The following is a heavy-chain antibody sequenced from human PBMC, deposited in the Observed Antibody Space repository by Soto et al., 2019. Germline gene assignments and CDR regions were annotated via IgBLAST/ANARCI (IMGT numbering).Heavy chain of an antibody. CDR3: AKDLFLVPAAPFDY. V-gene: IGHV3-9*01. Sequence: GGSLRLSCAASGFTFDDYAMHWVRQAPGKGLEWVSGISWNSGSIGYADSVKGRFTISRDNAKNSLYLQMNRLRAEDTALYYCAKDLFLVPAAPFDYWGQGTLVTVSS. CDR2: ISWNSGSI. J-gene: IGHJ4*02. D-gene: IGHD2-2*01. CDR1: GFTFDDYA.